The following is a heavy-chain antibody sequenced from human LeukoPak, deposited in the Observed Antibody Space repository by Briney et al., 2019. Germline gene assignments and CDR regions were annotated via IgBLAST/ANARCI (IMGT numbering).Heavy chain of an antibody. J-gene: IGHJ4*02. Sequence: PSETLSLTCNVSGYSITNGYYWAWIRRPPGKGLEWIGSFYHGGSTYYNPSLKSRVTISGDASKNQFSLKVNSVTAADTAVYYCAKKDSFIALWGQGTLVTVSS. V-gene: IGHV4-38-2*02. D-gene: IGHD2/OR15-2a*01. CDR1: GYSITNGYY. CDR3: AKKDSFIAL. CDR2: FYHGGST.